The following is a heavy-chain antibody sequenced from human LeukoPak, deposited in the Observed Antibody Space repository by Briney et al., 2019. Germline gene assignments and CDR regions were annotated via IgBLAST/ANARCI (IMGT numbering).Heavy chain of an antibody. J-gene: IGHJ4*02. Sequence: TPSETLSLTCTVPGGSISSYYWSWIRQPPGKGLEWIGQIYYSGSTNYNPSLKSRVTISVDTSTSQFSLKVSSVTAADTAVYSCARQSSGRSYGSGSSPLYYFDYWGQGILVTVSS. CDR3: ARQSSGRSYGSGSSPLYYFDY. CDR2: IYYSGST. D-gene: IGHD3-10*01. V-gene: IGHV4-59*08. CDR1: GGSISSYY.